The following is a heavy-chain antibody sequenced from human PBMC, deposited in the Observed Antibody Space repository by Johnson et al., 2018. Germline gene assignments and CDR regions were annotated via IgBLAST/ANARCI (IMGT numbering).Heavy chain of an antibody. D-gene: IGHD3-3*01. CDR1: GFTFSSYA. CDR3: TAPTYYDFWGGYYKHMDV. CDR2: IKSKTDGGTT. V-gene: IGHV3-15*01. Sequence: VQLVESGGGVVQPGRSLRLSCAASGFTFSSYAMHWVRQAPGKGLEWVGRIKSKTDGGTTDYAAPVKGRFTISRDDSKNTLYLQMNSLKTEDTAVYYCTAPTYYDFWGGYYKHMDVWGQGTTVTVSS. J-gene: IGHJ6*02.